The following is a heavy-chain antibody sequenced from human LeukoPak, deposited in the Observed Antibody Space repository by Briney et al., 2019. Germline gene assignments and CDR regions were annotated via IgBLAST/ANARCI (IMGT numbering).Heavy chain of an antibody. D-gene: IGHD6-13*01. CDR1: GFIFSSYW. J-gene: IGHJ4*02. CDR2: IHSDGSGT. Sequence: GGSLRLSCAASGFIFSSYWMHWVRQARGKGLVWVSRIHSDGSGTTYADSVKGRFTISRDNAKNTLYLQMTGLRDEDAAVYYCARGRSSSSWSDYWGQGTLVTVSS. V-gene: IGHV3-74*01. CDR3: ARGRSSSSWSDY.